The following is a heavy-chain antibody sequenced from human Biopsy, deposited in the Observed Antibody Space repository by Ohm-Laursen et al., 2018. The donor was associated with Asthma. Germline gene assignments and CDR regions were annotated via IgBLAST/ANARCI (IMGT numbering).Heavy chain of an antibody. D-gene: IGHD4-17*01. CDR1: GYFFSTYW. V-gene: IGHV5-51*01. CDR3: VRHSVYGDSPRTYYYSGMDV. CDR2: IYPGDSDT. J-gene: IGHJ6*02. Sequence: RESLRISCKGSGYFFSTYWIGWVRQMPGKGLEWMGIIYPGDSDTRYSPSFQGQVTISADKSISAAYLKWSSLKASDTAMYYCVRHSVYGDSPRTYYYSGMDVWGQGTTVTVSS.